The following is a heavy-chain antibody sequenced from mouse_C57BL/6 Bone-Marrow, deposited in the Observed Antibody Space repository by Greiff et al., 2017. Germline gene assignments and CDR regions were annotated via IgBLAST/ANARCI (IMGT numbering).Heavy chain of an antibody. CDR3: ARGGSSSYAMDY. V-gene: IGHV1-42*01. D-gene: IGHD1-1*01. J-gene: IGHJ4*01. CDR2: INPSTGGT. Sequence: EVQLQQSGPELVKPGASVKISCTASGYSFTGYYMNWVKQSPEKSLEWIGEINPSTGGTTYNQKFKAKATLTVDKSSSTAYMQLKSLTSEDSAVYYCARGGSSSYAMDYWGQGTSVTVSS. CDR1: GYSFTGYY.